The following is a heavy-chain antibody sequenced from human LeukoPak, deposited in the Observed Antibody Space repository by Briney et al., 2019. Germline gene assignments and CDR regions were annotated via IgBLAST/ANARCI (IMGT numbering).Heavy chain of an antibody. V-gene: IGHV3-23*01. CDR1: GFTFSNYA. CDR2: ISGSGYST. Sequence: GGSLRLSCAASGFTFSNYAMNWVRQAPGKGLEWVSGISGSGYSTYYADSVEGRFTVSGDISKNTMYLQMNSLRAEDTAVYFCAKDGVATVGYYFDSWGQGTLVTVSS. D-gene: IGHD6-13*01. J-gene: IGHJ4*02. CDR3: AKDGVATVGYYFDS.